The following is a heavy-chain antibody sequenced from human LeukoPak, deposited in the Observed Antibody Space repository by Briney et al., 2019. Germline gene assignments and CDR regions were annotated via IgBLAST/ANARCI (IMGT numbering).Heavy chain of an antibody. CDR1: GFTFSSYG. D-gene: IGHD6-13*01. CDR2: IRYDGSNK. Sequence: PGGSLRLSCAASGFTFSSYGMHWVRQAPGKGLEWVAFIRYDGSNKYYADSVKGRFTISGDNSKNTLYLQMNSVRAEDTAVYYCARDGSSSHDYWGQGTLVTVSS. CDR3: ARDGSSSHDY. J-gene: IGHJ4*02. V-gene: IGHV3-30*02.